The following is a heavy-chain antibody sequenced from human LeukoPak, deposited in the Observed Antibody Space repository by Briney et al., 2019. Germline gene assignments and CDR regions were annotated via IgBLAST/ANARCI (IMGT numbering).Heavy chain of an antibody. Sequence: GGSLRLSCAASGFTFSSYSMNWVRQAPGKGLEWVSYISSSSSTIYYADSVKGRFTISRDNAKNSLYLQMNSLRAEDTAVYYCARVLTLKHYDFWSGQSGWFDPWGQGTLVTVSS. CDR1: GFTFSSYS. CDR2: ISSSSSTI. V-gene: IGHV3-48*01. D-gene: IGHD3-3*01. CDR3: ARVLTLKHYDFWSGQSGWFDP. J-gene: IGHJ5*02.